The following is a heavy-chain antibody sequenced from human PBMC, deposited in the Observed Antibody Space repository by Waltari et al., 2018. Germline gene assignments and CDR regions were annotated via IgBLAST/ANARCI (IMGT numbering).Heavy chain of an antibody. J-gene: IGHJ5*02. D-gene: IGHD6-13*01. V-gene: IGHV2-5*01. CDR1: GFSLSTSGVG. Sequence: QITLKESGPTLVKPTQTLTLTCTFSGFSLSTSGVGVGWIRQPPGKALEWLALIYWNDDKRYSPSLKSRLTITKDTAKNQVVLTMTNMDPVDTATYYCAHSEQPPVGFDPWGQGTLVTVSS. CDR3: AHSEQPPVGFDP. CDR2: IYWNDDK.